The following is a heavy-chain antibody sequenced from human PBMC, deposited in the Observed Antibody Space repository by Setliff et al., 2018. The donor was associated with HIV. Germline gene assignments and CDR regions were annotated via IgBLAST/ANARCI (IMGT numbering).Heavy chain of an antibody. CDR1: GYTFSSYA. J-gene: IGHJ3*02. CDR3: ARIRGVIADASDI. V-gene: IGHV1-69*05. Sequence: SVKVSCKASGYTFSSYAINWVRQAPGQGLEWMGGIIPVYGTPKYAQKMQGRVTITTIESTSTAHMELTSLRSDDTAVYYCARIRGVIADASDIWGQGTMVTVSS. D-gene: IGHD3-10*01. CDR2: IIPVYGTP.